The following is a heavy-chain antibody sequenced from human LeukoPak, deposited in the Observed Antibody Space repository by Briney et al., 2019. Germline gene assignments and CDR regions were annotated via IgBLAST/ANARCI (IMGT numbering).Heavy chain of an antibody. D-gene: IGHD5-12*01. J-gene: IGHJ4*02. CDR3: ARDLIRGYSGHDYYY. CDR1: GYTFTGYY. V-gene: IGHV1-2*02. CDR2: INPNSGGT. Sequence: ASVKVSCKASGYTFTGYYMHWVRQAPGQGLEWMGWINPNSGGTNYAQKFQGRVTMTRDTSISTAYMELSRLRSDDAAVYYCARDLIRGYSGHDYYYWGQGTLVTVSS.